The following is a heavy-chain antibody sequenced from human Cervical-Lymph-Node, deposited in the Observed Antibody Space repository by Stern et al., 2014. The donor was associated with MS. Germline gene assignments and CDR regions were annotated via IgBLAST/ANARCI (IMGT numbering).Heavy chain of an antibody. CDR3: ARGPAPRYFDY. CDR1: GGSIGSGFYY. J-gene: IGHJ4*02. V-gene: IGHV4-31*03. Sequence: VQLVESGPGLLKPSQTLSLTCTVSGGSIGSGFYYWSWIRQHPGGGLEWIGYIYHSGRTSYSSSLKGRISISEDTSKNQFSLKLSTVTAADTAVYYCARGPAPRYFDYWGQGALVTVSS. CDR2: IYHSGRT.